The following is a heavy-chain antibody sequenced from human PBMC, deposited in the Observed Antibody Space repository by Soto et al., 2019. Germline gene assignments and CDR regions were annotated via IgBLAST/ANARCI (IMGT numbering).Heavy chain of an antibody. CDR2: IYYSGST. CDR1: SGSISSDSYY. V-gene: IGHV4-39*01. CDR3: ARLCLYYVVYVDSSFDI. D-gene: IGHD4-17*01. J-gene: IGHJ3*02. Sequence: SETLSLTCTVSSGSISSDSYYWGWIRQPPGKGLEWIGSIYYSGSTFYNPSLKSRVTISVDTSKNQFSLKVSSVTAADTAVYYCARLCLYYVVYVDSSFDIWGQGTMVTVSS.